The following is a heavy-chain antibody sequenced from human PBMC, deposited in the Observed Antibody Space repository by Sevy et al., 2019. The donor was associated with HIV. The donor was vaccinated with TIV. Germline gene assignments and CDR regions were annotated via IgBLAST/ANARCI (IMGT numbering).Heavy chain of an antibody. Sequence: ASVKVSCKASGYTFTGYGISWVRQAPGQGLEWMGWISAYNGNTNYAQKLQGRVTMTTDTSTSTAYMELRSLRSDDTAVYYCARDGYLGTESYYFDYWGQGPLVTVSS. CDR3: ARDGYLGTESYYFDY. CDR1: GYTFTGYG. CDR2: ISAYNGNT. J-gene: IGHJ4*02. D-gene: IGHD7-27*01. V-gene: IGHV1-18*01.